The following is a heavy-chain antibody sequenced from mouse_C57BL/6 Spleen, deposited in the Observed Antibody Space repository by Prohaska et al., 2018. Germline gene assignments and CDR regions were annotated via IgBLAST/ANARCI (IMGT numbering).Heavy chain of an antibody. D-gene: IGHD2-1*01. Sequence: HGKSLEWIGYINPNNGGTSYNQKFKGKATLTVNKSSSTAYMELRSLTSEDSAVYYCTRGYYGNYWGQGTTLTVSS. CDR3: TRGYYGNY. CDR2: INPNNGGT. V-gene: IGHV1-22*01. J-gene: IGHJ2*01.